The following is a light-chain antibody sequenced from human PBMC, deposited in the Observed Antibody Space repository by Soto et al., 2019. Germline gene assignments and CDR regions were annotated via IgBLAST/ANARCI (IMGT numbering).Light chain of an antibody. Sequence: DIQMTQSPSTLSASVGERVTITCRASQSISSWLAWYQQKPGKAPKLLIYDASSLESGVPSRFSGSGSGTEFTLTISRLQPDDFASYYCQQYNSYSQTFGQGTKVEIK. CDR1: QSISSW. CDR2: DAS. J-gene: IGKJ1*01. CDR3: QQYNSYSQT. V-gene: IGKV1-5*01.